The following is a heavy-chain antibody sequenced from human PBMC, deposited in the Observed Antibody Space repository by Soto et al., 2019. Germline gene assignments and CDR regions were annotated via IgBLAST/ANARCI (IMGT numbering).Heavy chain of an antibody. CDR2: IRFDGSNI. D-gene: IGHD2-15*01. CDR3: ARDVVGGTAFWGYLDY. Sequence: QVQLVESGGGVVQPGRSRRLSCAASGSIFRGYGMHWVRQAPGKGLEWVAVIRFDGSNINYADSVMGRFTISRDNSKNTLYLEMNSLRVEDTAVYYCARDVVGGTAFWGYLDYWGQGTLVTVSS. CDR1: GSIFRGYG. V-gene: IGHV3-33*01. J-gene: IGHJ4*02.